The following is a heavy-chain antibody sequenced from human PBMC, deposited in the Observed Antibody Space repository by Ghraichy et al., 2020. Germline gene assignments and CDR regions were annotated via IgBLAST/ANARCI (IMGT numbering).Heavy chain of an antibody. D-gene: IGHD2-21*02. CDR2: IRSKAYGGTT. V-gene: IGHV3-49*03. J-gene: IGHJ6*02. CDR3: TRVRGDYYYYYGMDV. CDR1: GFTFGDYA. Sequence: GGSLRLSCTASGFTFGDYAMSWFRQAPGKGLEWVGFIRSKAYGGTTEYAASMKGRFTISRDDSKSIAYLQMNSLKTEDTAVYYCTRVRGDYYYYYGMDVWGQGTTVTVSS.